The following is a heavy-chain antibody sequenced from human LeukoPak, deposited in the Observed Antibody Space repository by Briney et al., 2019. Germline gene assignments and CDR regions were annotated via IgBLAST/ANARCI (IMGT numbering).Heavy chain of an antibody. J-gene: IGHJ4*02. Sequence: SETLSLTCAVYGGSFSGYYWGWIRQPPGKALEWIGEINHSGSTNYNPSLKSRVTISVDTSKNQFSLKLSSVTAADTAVYYCARGPYYDILTGYYLDYWGQGTLVTVSS. CDR3: ARGPYYDILTGYYLDY. V-gene: IGHV4-34*01. CDR2: INHSGST. CDR1: GGSFSGYY. D-gene: IGHD3-9*01.